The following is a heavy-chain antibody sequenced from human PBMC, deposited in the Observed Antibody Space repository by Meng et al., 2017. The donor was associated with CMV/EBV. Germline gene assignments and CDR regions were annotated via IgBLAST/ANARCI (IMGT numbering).Heavy chain of an antibody. J-gene: IGHJ4*02. Sequence: GGSLRLSCKGSGYSFTSYWIGWVRQMPGKGLEWMGIIYPGDSDTRYSPSFQGQVTISADKSISTAYLQWSSLKASDTAMYYYARQMRDDSSGWYAFDYWGQGTLVTVSS. CDR1: GYSFTSYW. D-gene: IGHD6-19*01. CDR3: ARQMRDDSSGWYAFDY. CDR2: IYPGDSDT. V-gene: IGHV5-51*01.